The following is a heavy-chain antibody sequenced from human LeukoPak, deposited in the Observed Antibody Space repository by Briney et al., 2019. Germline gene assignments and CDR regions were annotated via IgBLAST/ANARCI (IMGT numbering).Heavy chain of an antibody. J-gene: IGHJ6*02. CDR1: GGTFSSYT. D-gene: IGHD2-15*01. V-gene: IGHV1-69*04. Sequence: SVKVSCKASGGTFSSYTISWVRQAPGQGLEWMGRIIPSLGIANYAQKFQGRVTITADKSTSTAYMELSSLRSEDTAVYYCARDIVVVVAASHYYYYGMDVWGQGTTVTVSS. CDR2: IIPSLGIA. CDR3: ARDIVVVVAASHYYYYGMDV.